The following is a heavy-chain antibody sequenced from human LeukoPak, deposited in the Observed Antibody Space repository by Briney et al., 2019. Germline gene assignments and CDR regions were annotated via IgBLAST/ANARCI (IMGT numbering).Heavy chain of an antibody. CDR2: IYSDDT. J-gene: IGHJ4*02. V-gene: IGHV3-53*01. Sequence: GGSLRLSCTVSGFTVSSNSMSWVRQAPGKGLEWVSFIYSDDTHYSDSVKGRFTISRDNAKNSLYLQMNSLRAEDTAVYYCARKNGLDYWGQGTPVTVSS. CDR3: ARKNGLDY. CDR1: GFTVSSNS.